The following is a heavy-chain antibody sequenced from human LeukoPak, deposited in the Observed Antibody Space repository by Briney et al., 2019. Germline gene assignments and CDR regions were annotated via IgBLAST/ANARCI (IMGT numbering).Heavy chain of an antibody. CDR3: ARDTDFAFDI. V-gene: IGHV3-48*01. D-gene: IGHD3/OR15-3a*01. J-gene: IGHJ3*02. CDR1: VFVFESP. Sequence: GGSLRLSCAASVFVFESPMNWVRPAPGKGLEGISHIRSEYEIIKYADSVKGRFTISRDNAKKSLYLQMNSLRAEDTAVYYCARDTDFAFDIWGRGTMVTVSS. CDR2: IRSEYEII.